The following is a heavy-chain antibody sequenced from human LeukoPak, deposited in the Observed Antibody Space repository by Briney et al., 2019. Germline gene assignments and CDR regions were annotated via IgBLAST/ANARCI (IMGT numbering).Heavy chain of an antibody. D-gene: IGHD2-15*01. CDR3: TRRVSATRWFDP. J-gene: IGHJ5*02. Sequence: GGSLRLSCAASGFTLSSHWMHWVRHAPGKGLVWVSRITRDGSTTKYADSVKRRFTVSRDNAEHTLYLPMNSLRIEDTAVYYCTRRVSATRWFDPWVQGTLVTASS. V-gene: IGHV3-74*01. CDR1: GFTLSSHW. CDR2: ITRDGSTT.